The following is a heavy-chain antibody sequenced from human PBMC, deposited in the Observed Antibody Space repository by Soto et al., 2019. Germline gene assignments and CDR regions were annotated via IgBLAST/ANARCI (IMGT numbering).Heavy chain of an antibody. V-gene: IGHV1-69*06. CDR1: GGTFSSYA. D-gene: IGHD1-26*01. CDR3: ASGEPHGGSYYGSLDY. Sequence: QVQLVQSGAEVKKPGSSVKVSCKASGGTFSSYAISWVRQAPGQGLEWMGGIIPIFGTANYAQKFQGRVTITADKSTSTAYMELSSLRSEDTALYYCASGEPHGGSYYGSLDYWGQGTLVTVSS. CDR2: IIPIFGTA. J-gene: IGHJ4*02.